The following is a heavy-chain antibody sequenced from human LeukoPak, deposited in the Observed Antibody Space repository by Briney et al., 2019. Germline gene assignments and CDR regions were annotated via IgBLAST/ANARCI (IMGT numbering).Heavy chain of an antibody. J-gene: IGHJ4*02. D-gene: IGHD2-2*01. CDR2: IYYSGST. CDR1: GVSISSYY. V-gene: IGHV4-59*01. CDR3: ARKLHSQLYYFDY. Sequence: SQTLSLTCTVSGVSISSYYWSWIWQPPGKGLEWIGYIYYSGSTNYNPSLKSRVTISVDTSKNQFSLKLSSVTAADTAVYYCARKLHSQLYYFDYWGQGTLVTVSS.